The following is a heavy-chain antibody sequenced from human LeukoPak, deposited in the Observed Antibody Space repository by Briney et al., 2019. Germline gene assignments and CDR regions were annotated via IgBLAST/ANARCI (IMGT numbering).Heavy chain of an antibody. D-gene: IGHD1-26*01. Sequence: ASVKVSCKASGYTFTGYYMHWVRQAPGQGLEWMGWINPNSGGTNYAQKFQGRVTMTRDTSISTAYMELSRLRSDDTAVYYCARAAPPLSGDQDLTRTYYSHYMDVWGKGTTVTVSS. CDR3: ARAAPPLSGDQDLTRTYYSHYMDV. CDR1: GYTFTGYY. CDR2: INPNSGGT. V-gene: IGHV1-2*02. J-gene: IGHJ6*03.